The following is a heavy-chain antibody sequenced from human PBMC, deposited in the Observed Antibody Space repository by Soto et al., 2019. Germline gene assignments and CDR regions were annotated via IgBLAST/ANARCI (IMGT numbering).Heavy chain of an antibody. CDR1: GGSISSSSYY. CDR3: ARHISDIVATTGEYYFDY. CDR2: IYYSGST. Sequence: QLQLQESGPGLVKPSETLSLTCTVSGGSISSSSYYWGWIRQPPGKGLEWIGSIYYSGSTYYNPSLKSRVTISVDTSKNQFSLKLSSVTAADTAVYYCARHISDIVATTGEYYFDYWGQGTLVTVSS. J-gene: IGHJ4*02. D-gene: IGHD5-12*01. V-gene: IGHV4-39*01.